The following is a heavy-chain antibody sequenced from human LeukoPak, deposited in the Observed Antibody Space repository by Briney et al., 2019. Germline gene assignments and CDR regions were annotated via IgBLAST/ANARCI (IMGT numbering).Heavy chain of an antibody. D-gene: IGHD6-13*01. V-gene: IGHV4-34*01. CDR3: ARGREAGVPHYFDY. CDR2: INHSGTT. J-gene: IGHJ4*02. Sequence: PSETLSLTCAVYVGSFSGYYWSWIRQPPGKGLEWIGGINHSGTTHYNPSLKSRVTMSVDTSRNQFSLNLNSVTAADTAVYYCARGREAGVPHYFDYWGQGTLLTVSS. CDR1: VGSFSGYY.